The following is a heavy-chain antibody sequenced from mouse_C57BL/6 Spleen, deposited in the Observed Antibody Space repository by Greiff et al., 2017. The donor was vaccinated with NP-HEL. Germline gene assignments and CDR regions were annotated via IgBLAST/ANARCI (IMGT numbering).Heavy chain of an antibody. D-gene: IGHD2-4*01. Sequence: VQLQQPGAELVRPGTSVKLSCKASGYTFTSYWMHWVKQRPGQGLEWIGVIDPSDSYTNSNQKFKGKATLTVDTSSSTAYMQLSSLTSEDSAVYYCARIIPYDYDGAWFAYWGQGTLVTVSA. CDR3: ARIIPYDYDGAWFAY. V-gene: IGHV1-59*01. CDR1: GYTFTSYW. J-gene: IGHJ3*01. CDR2: IDPSDSYT.